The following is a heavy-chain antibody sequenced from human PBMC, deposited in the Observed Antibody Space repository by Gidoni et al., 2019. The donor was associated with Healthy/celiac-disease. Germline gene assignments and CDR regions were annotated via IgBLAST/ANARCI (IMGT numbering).Heavy chain of an antibody. CDR1: GFTFSSYA. CDR2: ISGSGGST. J-gene: IGHJ4*02. V-gene: IGHV3-23*01. Sequence: EVQLLESGGGLVQPGGSLRLSCAASGFTFSSYALSWVRQAPGKGLEWVSAISGSGGSTYYADSVKGRFTISRDNSKNTLYLQMNSLRAEDTAVYYCAKDPRYCSGGSCPLPFDYWGQGTLVTVSS. CDR3: AKDPRYCSGGSCPLPFDY. D-gene: IGHD2-15*01.